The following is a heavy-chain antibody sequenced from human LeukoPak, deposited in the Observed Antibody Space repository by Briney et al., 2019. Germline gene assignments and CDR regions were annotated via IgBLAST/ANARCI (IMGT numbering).Heavy chain of an antibody. CDR3: ARVWGASYYDFWSGYYEEV. J-gene: IGHJ3*01. V-gene: IGHV4-31*03. CDR2: LYYSGST. Sequence: SQTLCLTCTVSGGSISSGGYYWSWIRQHPGKGLEWIGYLYYSGSTYYNPSLKSRVTISVDTSKNQFSLKLSSVTAADTAVYYCARVWGASYYDFWSGYYEEVWGQGTMVTVSS. CDR1: GGSISSGGYY. D-gene: IGHD3-3*01.